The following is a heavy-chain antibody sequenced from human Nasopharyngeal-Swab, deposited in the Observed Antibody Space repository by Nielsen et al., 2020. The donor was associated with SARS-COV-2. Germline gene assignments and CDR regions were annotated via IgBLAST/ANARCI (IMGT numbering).Heavy chain of an antibody. CDR3: TTDFYFDY. J-gene: IGHJ4*02. Sequence: GESLKISCAASGFIFSASAIHWVRQASGKGLDWVGRIGDKEHNYATTYGASVQVRFTISRDDSKNTAFLQMDSLKTEDTALYYCTTDFYFDYWGQGTLVTVSS. V-gene: IGHV3-73*01. CDR2: IGDKEHNYAT. CDR1: GFIFSASA.